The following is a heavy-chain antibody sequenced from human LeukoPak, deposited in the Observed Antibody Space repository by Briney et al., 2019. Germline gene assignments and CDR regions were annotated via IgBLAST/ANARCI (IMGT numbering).Heavy chain of an antibody. CDR3: ARGRGSTVTTEWFDP. Sequence: GASVKVSCKASGYTFTSYDINWVRQATGQGLECMGWMNPNSGNTGYAQKFQGRVTFTRNTYISTTYMEVSSLRSEDTAVYYCARGRGSTVTTEWFDPWGQGTLVTVSS. CDR1: GYTFTSYD. CDR2: MNPNSGNT. V-gene: IGHV1-8*03. D-gene: IGHD4-11*01. J-gene: IGHJ5*02.